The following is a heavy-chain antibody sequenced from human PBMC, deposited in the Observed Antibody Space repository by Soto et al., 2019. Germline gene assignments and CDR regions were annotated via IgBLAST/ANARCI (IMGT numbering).Heavy chain of an antibody. V-gene: IGHV3-20*04. Sequence: EVQMVESGGRVVRPGGSLRLSCAASGFTFDDYGMNWVRQAPGKGLEWVSGINWNGGSTGYADSVKGRFTISRDNAKNSLYLQINSLRAEDTAFYYCARARVRATTPFDYWGQGTLVTVSS. D-gene: IGHD1-26*01. J-gene: IGHJ4*02. CDR3: ARARVRATTPFDY. CDR1: GFTFDDYG. CDR2: INWNGGST.